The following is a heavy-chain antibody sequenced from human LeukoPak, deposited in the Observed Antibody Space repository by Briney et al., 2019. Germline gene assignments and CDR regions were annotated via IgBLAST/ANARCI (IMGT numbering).Heavy chain of an antibody. CDR1: GGSINSCRYY. D-gene: IGHD3-22*01. Sequence: SETLSLTCTVSGGSINSCRYYWGWIRQPPGKGLEWIGSMCYTGSTYYNPSPKSRVTISIDTSKSQFSLKLSSVTAADTAVYYCARVNYYDSSGAYYYMDVWGRGTTVTVSS. J-gene: IGHJ6*03. CDR3: ARVNYYDSSGAYYYMDV. V-gene: IGHV4-39*07. CDR2: MCYTGST.